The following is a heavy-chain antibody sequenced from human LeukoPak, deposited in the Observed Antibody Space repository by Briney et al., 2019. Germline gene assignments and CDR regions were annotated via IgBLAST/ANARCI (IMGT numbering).Heavy chain of an antibody. J-gene: IGHJ6*02. CDR2: MNPNSGNT. V-gene: IGHV1-8*02. CDR1: GYTFTSYG. D-gene: IGHD3-3*01. Sequence: GASVKVSCKASGYTFTSYGISWVRQATGQGLEWMGWMNPNSGNTGYAQKFQGRVTMTRNTSISTAYMELSSLRSEDTAVYYCARAVSEVPVLRFHPVSYYYYGMDVWGQGTTVTVSS. CDR3: ARAVSEVPVLRFHPVSYYYYGMDV.